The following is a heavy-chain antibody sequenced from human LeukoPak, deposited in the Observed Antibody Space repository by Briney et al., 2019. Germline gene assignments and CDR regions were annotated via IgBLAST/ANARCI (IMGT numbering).Heavy chain of an antibody. D-gene: IGHD6-13*01. CDR1: GGSFSGYY. Sequence: PSETLSLTCAVYGGSFSGYYWSWIRQPPGKGLEWIGDINHSGSTNYNPSLKSRVTISVDTSKNQFSLKLSSVTAADTAVYYCAGGLGQRSRYSLIWFDPWGQGTLATVSS. CDR3: AGGLGQRSRYSLIWFDP. CDR2: INHSGST. V-gene: IGHV4-34*01. J-gene: IGHJ5*02.